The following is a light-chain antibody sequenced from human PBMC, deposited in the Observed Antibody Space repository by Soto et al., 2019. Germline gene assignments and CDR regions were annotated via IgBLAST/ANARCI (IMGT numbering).Light chain of an antibody. CDR2: DGN. CDR1: SSDVGSNNV. Sequence: QSVLTQPASVSGSPGQSITISCTATSSDVGSNNVVSWYQQHPGKAPQLMIYDGNKRPSGVSNRFSGSKSGNTASLTISGLQAEDEADYHCCSSAGSSISVVFGGGTKLTVL. J-gene: IGLJ2*01. CDR3: CSSAGSSISVV. V-gene: IGLV2-23*01.